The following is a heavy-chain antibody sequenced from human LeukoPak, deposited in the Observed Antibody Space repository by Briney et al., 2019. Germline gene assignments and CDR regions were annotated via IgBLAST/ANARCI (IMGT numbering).Heavy chain of an antibody. V-gene: IGHV4-59*01. D-gene: IGHD6-19*01. J-gene: IGHJ4*02. CDR3: ARLVRGWLDSDN. CDR1: GGSMTDYY. Sequence: SETLSLTCTVSGGSMTDYYWNWIRQVPGRGLEWVGYIYYLGNTNYNPSLKSRVTISLDTSNNQFSLKLTSVTAADTAVYFCARLVRGWLDSDNWGQGTLVTVSS. CDR2: IYYLGNT.